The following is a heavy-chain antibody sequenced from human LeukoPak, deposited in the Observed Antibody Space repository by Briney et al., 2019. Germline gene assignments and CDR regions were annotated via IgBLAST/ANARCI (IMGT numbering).Heavy chain of an antibody. V-gene: IGHV4-4*07. D-gene: IGHD6-6*01. CDR2: IYTSGST. J-gene: IGHJ1*01. CDR3: ASEYSSSSGYFQH. CDR1: GGSISSYY. Sequence: SETLSLTCTVSGGSISSYYWGWIRQPAGKGLEWIGRIYTSGSTNYNPSLKSRVTMSVDTSKNQFSLKLSSVTAADTAVYYCASEYSSSSGYFQHWGQGTLVTVSS.